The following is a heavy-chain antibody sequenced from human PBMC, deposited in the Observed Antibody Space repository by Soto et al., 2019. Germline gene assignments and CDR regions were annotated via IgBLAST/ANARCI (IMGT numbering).Heavy chain of an antibody. CDR2: IDPSDSYT. CDR1: GYSFTIYW. V-gene: IGHV5-10-1*01. Sequence: GKSLKISCKGSGYSFTIYWIRWVRQMPGKGLEWMGRIDPSDSYTNYSPSFQGHVTISADKSISTAYLQWSSLKASDTAMYYCATTDSSSSGLVDYWGQGTLVTVSS. CDR3: ATTDSSSSGLVDY. D-gene: IGHD6-6*01. J-gene: IGHJ4*02.